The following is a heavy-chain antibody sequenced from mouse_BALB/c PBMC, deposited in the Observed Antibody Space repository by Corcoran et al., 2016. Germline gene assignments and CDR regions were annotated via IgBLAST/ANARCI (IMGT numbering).Heavy chain of an antibody. D-gene: IGHD2-14*01. CDR1: GYTFSSYW. J-gene: IGHJ3*01. CDR3: ASNYRYDWCAY. CDR2: ILPGSGST. V-gene: IGHV1-9*01. Sequence: QVQLQQSGAELMKPGASVKISCKATGYTFSSYWIEWVKQRPGHGLEWIGEILPGSGSTNYNEKFKGKATFTADTSSNTAYMQLSSLASEDSAVYYCASNYRYDWCAYWGQGTLVTVSA.